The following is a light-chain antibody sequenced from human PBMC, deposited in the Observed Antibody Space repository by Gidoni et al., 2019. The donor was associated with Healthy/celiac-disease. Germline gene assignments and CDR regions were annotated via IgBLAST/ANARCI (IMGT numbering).Light chain of an antibody. CDR3: QQSYSTPFG. V-gene: IGKV1-39*01. CDR1: QSISSY. CDR2: AAS. Sequence: DIQMTQSPSSLSASVGDRVTITCRASQSISSYLNWYQQKPGKAPKLLIYAASSLQSGVPSRFSGSGSGTDFTLTISSLQPEDFATYYCQQSYSTPFGFGPXTKVDIK. J-gene: IGKJ3*01.